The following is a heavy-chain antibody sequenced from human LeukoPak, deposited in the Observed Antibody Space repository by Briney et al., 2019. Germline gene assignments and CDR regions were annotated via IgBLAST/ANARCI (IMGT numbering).Heavy chain of an antibody. D-gene: IGHD3-3*01. CDR1: GGSFNGYY. J-gene: IGHJ5*02. CDR2: INHSGST. CDR3: ARERYLRVTIFGVVRNNWFDP. V-gene: IGHV4-34*01. Sequence: KPSETLSLTCAVYGGSFNGYYWSWLRQPPGKGLEWIGEINHSGSTNYNPSPKSRVTISVDTSKNQFSLKLSSVTAADTAVYCCARERYLRVTIFGVVRNNWFDPWGQGTLVTGSS.